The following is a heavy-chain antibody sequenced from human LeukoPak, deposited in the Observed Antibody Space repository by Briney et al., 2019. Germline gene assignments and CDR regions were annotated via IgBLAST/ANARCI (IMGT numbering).Heavy chain of an antibody. D-gene: IGHD4-17*01. CDR2: IKQDGGEK. CDR1: GFTFSRYW. Sequence: PGGSLRLSCAASGFTFSRYWMSWVRQAPGKGLEWVANIKQDGGEKYYVDSVKGRFTISRDSAKNSLYLQMDSLRAEDTAMYYCPRLTTVTTFDSWGQGTLVTVSS. V-gene: IGHV3-7*01. J-gene: IGHJ4*02. CDR3: PRLTTVTTFDS.